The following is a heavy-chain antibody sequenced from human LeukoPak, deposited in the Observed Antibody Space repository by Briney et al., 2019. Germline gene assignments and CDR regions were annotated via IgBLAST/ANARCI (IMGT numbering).Heavy chain of an antibody. D-gene: IGHD3-3*01. V-gene: IGHV3-64*01. CDR2: ISSNGGST. J-gene: IGHJ4*02. CDR3: ARGPDYDFWSGYLHY. CDR1: GFTFSSYA. Sequence: GGSLRLSCAVSGFTFSSYAMHWVRQAPGKGLEYVSAISSNGGSTYYANSVKGRFTISRDNSKNTLYLQMGSLRAEDMAVYYCARGPDYDFWSGYLHYWGQGTLVTVSS.